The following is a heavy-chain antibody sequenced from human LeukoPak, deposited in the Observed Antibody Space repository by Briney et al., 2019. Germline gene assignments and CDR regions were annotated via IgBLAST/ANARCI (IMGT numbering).Heavy chain of an antibody. CDR2: IYSGGST. V-gene: IGHV3-53*01. CDR3: ASGSGSYRTPYYCMDV. D-gene: IGHD3-10*01. CDR1: GFTVSINY. J-gene: IGHJ6*03. Sequence: GGSLRLSCLASGFTVSINYMSWVRQAPGKGLEWVSVIYSGGSTYYADSVKGRFTISRDNSKNTLYLQMNSLRAEDTAVYYCASGSGSYRTPYYCMDVWGTGTTVTVSS.